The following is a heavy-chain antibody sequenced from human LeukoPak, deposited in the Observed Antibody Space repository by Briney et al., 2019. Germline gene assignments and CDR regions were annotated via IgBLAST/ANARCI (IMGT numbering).Heavy chain of an antibody. CDR3: VKGGDGFNFGDH. Sequence: PGRSLRLSCAASGFSFSNFGMHWVRQTPGKGLEWVALIWSDARKTHYADSVMGRFTISRDNSENTLYLQMNSLRVEDTAVYYCVKGGDGFNFGDHWGQGNRVTVSP. CDR1: GFSFSNFG. J-gene: IGHJ4*02. V-gene: IGHV3-33*06. D-gene: IGHD5-24*01. CDR2: IWSDARKT.